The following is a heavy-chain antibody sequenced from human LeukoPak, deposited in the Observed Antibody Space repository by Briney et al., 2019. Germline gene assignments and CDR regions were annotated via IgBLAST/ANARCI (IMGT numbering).Heavy chain of an antibody. J-gene: IGHJ4*02. CDR2: IKEDGSEK. CDR3: ARSRTAYHNVYADF. Sequence: GGSLRLSCVAAGVTFSSYWMSWFRQAPGKGQEWVANIKEDGSEKYYADYVKGRFTISRDNAKNSLSLQMSSLRDEDTAVFYCARSRTAYHNVYADFWGQGILVTVSS. V-gene: IGHV3-7*01. D-gene: IGHD3-16*01. CDR1: GVTFSSYW.